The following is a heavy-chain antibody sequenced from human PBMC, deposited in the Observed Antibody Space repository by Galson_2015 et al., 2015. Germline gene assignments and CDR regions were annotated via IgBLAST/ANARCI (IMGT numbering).Heavy chain of an antibody. J-gene: IGHJ6*02. CDR3: ARVHGYSYGYGFYYYYGMDV. CDR2: IKQDGSEK. Sequence: SLRLCCAASGFTFSSYWMSWVGQAPGTGLEWVANIKQDGSEKYYVDSVKGRFTISRDNAKNSLYLQMNSLRAEDTAVYYCARVHGYSYGYGFYYYYGMDVWGQGTTVTVSS. V-gene: IGHV3-7*03. D-gene: IGHD5-18*01. CDR1: GFTFSSYW.